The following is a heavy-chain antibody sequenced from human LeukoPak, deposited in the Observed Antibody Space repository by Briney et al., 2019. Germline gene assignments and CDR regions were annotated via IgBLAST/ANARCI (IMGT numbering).Heavy chain of an antibody. CDR1: DGSISSYY. V-gene: IGHV4-59*01. CDR2: IHYSGST. Sequence: PSETLSLTCSISDGSISSYYWSWIRQSPGKGLEWIGHIHYSGSTHYNPSLQSRVSISIDTSKNHFSLKLRSVTAVDTAVYYCARWGHFDTSGYFVVDYWGQGTLVTVSS. D-gene: IGHD5-12*01. J-gene: IGHJ4*02. CDR3: ARWGHFDTSGYFVVDY.